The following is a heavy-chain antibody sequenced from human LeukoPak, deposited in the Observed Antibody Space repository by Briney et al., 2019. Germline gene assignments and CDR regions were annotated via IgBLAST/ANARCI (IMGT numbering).Heavy chain of an antibody. D-gene: IGHD1-14*01. CDR1: GFTFSSYW. Sequence: GGSLRLSCVASGFTFSSYWMTWVRQAPGKGLVLVANIKQDGSEKYYVDSVKGRFTISRDNAKNSLYLQMNSLRTEDTAVYYCARRTGDYWGQGTLVTVSS. J-gene: IGHJ4*02. CDR3: ARRTGDY. V-gene: IGHV3-7*04. CDR2: IKQDGSEK.